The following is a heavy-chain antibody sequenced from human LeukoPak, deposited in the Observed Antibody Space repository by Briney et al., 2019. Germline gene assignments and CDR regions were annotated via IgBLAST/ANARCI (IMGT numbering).Heavy chain of an antibody. CDR2: IDNRGSTT. V-gene: IGHV3-74*01. CDR1: GFTFSVYI. J-gene: IGHJ4*02. CDR3: AKGAPGGGSYAFDY. Sequence: GGALRLSCAPSGFTFSVYIMHCVPHAPGEGLVWVSRIDNRGSTTLYADSVKGRFTISRDNAKNSLYLQMNSLRAEDTAVYYCAKGAPGGGSYAFDYWGQGTLVTVSS. D-gene: IGHD2-15*01.